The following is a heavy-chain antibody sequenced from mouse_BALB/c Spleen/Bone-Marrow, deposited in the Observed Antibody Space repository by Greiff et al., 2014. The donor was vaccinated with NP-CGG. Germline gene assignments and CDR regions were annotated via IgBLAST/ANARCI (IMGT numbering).Heavy chain of an antibody. J-gene: IGHJ3*01. CDR2: IDPYTGGA. CDR3: GRSGFPY. V-gene: IGHV1S135*01. CDR1: GYSFTDCN. Sequence: VQLQQSGPELVKPGASVKVSCRTSGYSFTDCNIYWVKQSHGKSLEWIGYIDPYTGGASYNQKFKGKASLTVDKSSSSAFMHLNSLTSEDSAVYYCGRSGFPYWGQGTLVTVSA.